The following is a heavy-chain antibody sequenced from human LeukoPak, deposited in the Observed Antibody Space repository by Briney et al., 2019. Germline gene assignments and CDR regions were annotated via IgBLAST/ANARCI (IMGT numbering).Heavy chain of an antibody. CDR2: ISYDGSNK. J-gene: IGHJ6*02. Sequence: PGGSLRLSCAASGFTFSSYGMHWVRQAPGKGLEWVAVISYDGSNKYYAESVKGRFTISRDNSKNTLYLQMNSLRAEDTAVYYCANYGMDVWGQGTTVTVSS. CDR3: ANYGMDV. CDR1: GFTFSSYG. V-gene: IGHV3-30*18.